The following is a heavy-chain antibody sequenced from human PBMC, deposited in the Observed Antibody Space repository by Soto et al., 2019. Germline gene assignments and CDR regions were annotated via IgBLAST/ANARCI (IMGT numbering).Heavy chain of an antibody. V-gene: IGHV1-69*13. CDR3: ASEKQQRWGMDV. CDR2: IIPIFGTA. J-gene: IGHJ6*02. Sequence: ASVKVSCKASGGTFSSYAISWVRQAPGQGLEWMGGIIPIFGTANYAQKFQGRVTITADESTSTAYMELSSLRSEDTAVYYCASEKQQRWGMDVWGQGTTVTVSS. D-gene: IGHD6-13*01. CDR1: GGTFSSYA.